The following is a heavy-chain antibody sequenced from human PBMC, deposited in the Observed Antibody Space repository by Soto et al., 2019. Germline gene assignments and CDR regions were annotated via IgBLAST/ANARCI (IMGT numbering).Heavy chain of an antibody. CDR3: AGTASSGYSYATTEYFQH. CDR1: GGTFSSYA. J-gene: IGHJ1*01. CDR2: ITPIFGTA. Sequence: QVQLVQSGAEVKKPGSSVKVSCKASGGTFSSYAISWVRQAPGQGLEWMGGITPIFGTANYAQKFQGRVTITADXXTXTXXMELSSLSSEDTAVYYCAGTASSGYSYATTEYFQHWGQGTLVTVSS. D-gene: IGHD3-22*01. V-gene: IGHV1-69*12.